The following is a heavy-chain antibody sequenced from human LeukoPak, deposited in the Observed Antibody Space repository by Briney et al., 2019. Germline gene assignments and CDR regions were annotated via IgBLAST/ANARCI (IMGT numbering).Heavy chain of an antibody. J-gene: IGHJ5*02. CDR3: ARVFGRDGYNYNWFDP. V-gene: IGHV4-30-4*02. CDR1: GGSISSGDYY. D-gene: IGHD5-24*01. CDR2: IYYSGST. Sequence: SETLSLTCTVSGGSISSGDYYWSWIRQPPGKGLEWIGYIYYSGSTYYNPSLKSRVTISVDTSKNQFSLKLSSVTAADTAVYYCARVFGRDGYNYNWFDPWGQGTLVTVSS.